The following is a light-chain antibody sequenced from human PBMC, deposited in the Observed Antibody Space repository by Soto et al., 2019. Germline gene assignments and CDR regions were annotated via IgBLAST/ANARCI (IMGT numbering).Light chain of an antibody. V-gene: IGKV3-20*01. CDR2: GVS. Sequence: EIVLTQSPGTLSLSPGERSTLSCRASQSVGSTFLAWYQQKPGQAPRLRIYGVSTRATGIPDRFSGSWSGTDFTLSISRLEPEDFAVYYCGQFVSSPPRTFGQGTKVDIK. CDR1: QSVGSTF. CDR3: GQFVSSPPRT. J-gene: IGKJ1*01.